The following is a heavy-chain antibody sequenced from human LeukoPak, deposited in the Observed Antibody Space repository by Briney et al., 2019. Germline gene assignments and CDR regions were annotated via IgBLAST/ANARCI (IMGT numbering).Heavy chain of an antibody. V-gene: IGHV3-23*01. Sequence: GGSLRLSCAASGFTFSSYAMSWVRQAPGKGLEWVSSISGSGDSTYYADSVKGRFTISRDNSKNTLYLQMNSLRAEDTALYYCAKDPQHLEAPYNWFDPWGQGTLVAVSS. CDR1: GFTFSSYA. CDR3: AKDPQHLEAPYNWFDP. D-gene: IGHD1-1*01. J-gene: IGHJ5*02. CDR2: ISGSGDST.